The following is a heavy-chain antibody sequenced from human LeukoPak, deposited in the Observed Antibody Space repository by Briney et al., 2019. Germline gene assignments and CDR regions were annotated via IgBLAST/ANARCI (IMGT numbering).Heavy chain of an antibody. V-gene: IGHV1-8*01. D-gene: IGHD3-3*01. Sequence: GASVKVSCKASGYTFTSYDINWVRQATGQGLGWMGWMNPNSGNTGYAQKFQGRVTMTRNTSISTAYMELSSLRSEDTAVYYCARSDFWSGYYTCGMDVWGQGTTVTVSS. J-gene: IGHJ6*02. CDR2: MNPNSGNT. CDR3: ARSDFWSGYYTCGMDV. CDR1: GYTFTSYD.